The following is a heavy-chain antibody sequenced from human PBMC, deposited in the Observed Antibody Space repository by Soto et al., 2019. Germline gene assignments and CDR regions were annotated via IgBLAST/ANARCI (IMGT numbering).Heavy chain of an antibody. D-gene: IGHD2-2*01. CDR2: ISGSGGST. CDR3: ARYQLLLAPFDY. CDR1: GFTFSSYA. J-gene: IGHJ4*02. V-gene: IGHV3-23*01. Sequence: LSLSCAASGFTFSSYAMSWVRQAPGKGLEWVSAISGSGGSTYYADSVKGRFTISRDNSKNTLYLQMNSLRAEDTAVYYCARYQLLLAPFDYWGQGTLVTVSS.